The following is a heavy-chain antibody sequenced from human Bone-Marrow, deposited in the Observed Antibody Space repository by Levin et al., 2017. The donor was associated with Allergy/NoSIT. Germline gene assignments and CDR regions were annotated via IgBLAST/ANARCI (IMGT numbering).Heavy chain of an antibody. CDR2: INWNGGST. D-gene: IGHD1-26*01. CDR1: EFTFEDYG. V-gene: IGHV3-20*04. Sequence: GESLKISCAASEFTFEDYGMSWVRQAPGKGLEWVSCINWNGGSTAYIDSVKGRFTISRDNAKNSLYLHMNSLRAEDTALYFCARDMSGSYAFDYWGQGTLVSVSS. J-gene: IGHJ4*02. CDR3: ARDMSGSYAFDY.